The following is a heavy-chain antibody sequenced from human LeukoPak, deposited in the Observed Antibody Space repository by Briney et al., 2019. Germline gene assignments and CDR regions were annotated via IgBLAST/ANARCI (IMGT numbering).Heavy chain of an antibody. J-gene: IGHJ4*02. D-gene: IGHD6-19*01. Sequence: PSETLSLTCAVYGGSFSGYYWSWIRQPPGKGLEWIGYIYYSGSTNYNPSLKSRVTISVDTSKNQFSLKLSSVTAADTAVYYCAGDYGSSGAYYWGQGTLVTVSS. CDR2: IYYSGST. CDR3: AGDYGSSGAYY. V-gene: IGHV4-59*12. CDR1: GGSFSGYY.